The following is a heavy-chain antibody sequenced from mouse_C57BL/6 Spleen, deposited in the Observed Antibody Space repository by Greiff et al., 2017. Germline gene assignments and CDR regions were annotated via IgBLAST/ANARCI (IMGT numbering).Heavy chain of an antibody. J-gene: IGHJ4*01. CDR1: GYTFTSYW. CDR3: ARADTMDY. Sequence: QVQLQQPGAELVKPGVSVKLSCKASGYTFTSYWMHWVKQRPGRGLEWIGMIDPNSGGTKYNEKFKSKATMTVDKPSSTAYMQLSSLTSEDSAVYYCARADTMDYWGQGTSVTVSS. V-gene: IGHV1-72*01. CDR2: IDPNSGGT.